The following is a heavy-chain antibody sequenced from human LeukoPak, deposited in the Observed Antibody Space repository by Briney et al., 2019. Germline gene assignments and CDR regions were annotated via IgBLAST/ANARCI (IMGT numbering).Heavy chain of an antibody. CDR1: GFTVSSNY. V-gene: IGHV3-53*01. J-gene: IGHJ2*01. Sequence: GGSLRLSCAASGFTVSSNYMSWVRQAPGKGLEWVSVIYSGGSTYYADSVKGRFTISRDNAKNSLYLQMNSLRAEDTAMYYCARTPTIFGVVINYWYFDLWGRGTLVTVSS. D-gene: IGHD3-3*01. CDR2: IYSGGST. CDR3: ARTPTIFGVVINYWYFDL.